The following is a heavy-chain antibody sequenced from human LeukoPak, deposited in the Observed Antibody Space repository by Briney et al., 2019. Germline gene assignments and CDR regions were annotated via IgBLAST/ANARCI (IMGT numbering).Heavy chain of an antibody. J-gene: IGHJ4*02. D-gene: IGHD6-13*01. Sequence: GGSLRLSCAVSGFTVSGDYMSWVRQAPGKGLEWVSVMYSGGATYYADSVKGRFTISRDNSKNTLYLQMNSLRAEDTAVYYCAKAFDAAAGTIDYWGQGTLVTVSS. V-gene: IGHV3-53*01. CDR1: GFTVSGDY. CDR3: AKAFDAAAGTIDY. CDR2: MYSGGAT.